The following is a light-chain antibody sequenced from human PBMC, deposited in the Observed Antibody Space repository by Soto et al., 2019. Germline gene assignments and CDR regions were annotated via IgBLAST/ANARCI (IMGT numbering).Light chain of an antibody. V-gene: IGKV3-11*01. CDR1: QSVSSSY. J-gene: IGKJ4*01. CDR3: QQRSTWPLT. Sequence: VLTQSPGTLSLSPGERATLSCRASQSVSSSYLAWYQHKPGQAPRLLIYDASNRATGIPARFSGSGSGTDFTLSISSLEPEDFAVYYCQQRSTWPLTFGGGTKVDIK. CDR2: DAS.